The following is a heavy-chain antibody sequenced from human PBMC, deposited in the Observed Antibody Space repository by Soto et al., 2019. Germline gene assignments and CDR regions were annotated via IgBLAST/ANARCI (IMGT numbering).Heavy chain of an antibody. Sequence: ESGGGVVQPGRSLRLSCAASGFTFSSYGMHWVRQAPGKGLEWVAVIWYDGSNKYYADSVKGRFTISRDNSKNTLYLQMNSLRAEDTAVYYCARDRLVGAIHYFDYWGQGTLVTVSS. CDR3: ARDRLVGAIHYFDY. CDR1: GFTFSSYG. J-gene: IGHJ4*02. V-gene: IGHV3-33*01. CDR2: IWYDGSNK. D-gene: IGHD1-26*01.